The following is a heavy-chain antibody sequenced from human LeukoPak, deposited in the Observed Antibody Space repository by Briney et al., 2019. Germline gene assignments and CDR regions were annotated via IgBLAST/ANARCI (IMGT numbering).Heavy chain of an antibody. CDR2: ISASGGTI. Sequence: GGSLRLSCAASGFTFSNYAMSWVRQAPGKGLEWVSGISASGGTIYYADSVRGRFTISRDNSKNTLYLRMHSLRVEHTAVYYCAKGIYSGYEYYFDFWGQGTLVTVSS. V-gene: IGHV3-23*01. CDR3: AKGIYSGYEYYFDF. D-gene: IGHD5-12*01. CDR1: GFTFSNYA. J-gene: IGHJ4*02.